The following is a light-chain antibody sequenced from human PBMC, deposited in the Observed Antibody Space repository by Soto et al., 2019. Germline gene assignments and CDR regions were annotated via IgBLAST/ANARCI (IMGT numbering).Light chain of an antibody. CDR3: QHHSTYFSRT. Sequence: DIQMTLSPSTLSAFVGDRVTINCRASQSISDWLAWCQQKPGKAPNLLIYRASTLHSGVPSRFSGSGSGKEFTLTISSLQAVDFATYYCQHHSTYFSRTFGQGTKVDIK. CDR2: RAS. J-gene: IGKJ1*01. CDR1: QSISDW. V-gene: IGKV1-5*03.